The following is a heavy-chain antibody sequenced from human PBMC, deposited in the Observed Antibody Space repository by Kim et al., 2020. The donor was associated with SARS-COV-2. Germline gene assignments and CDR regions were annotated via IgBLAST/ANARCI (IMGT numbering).Heavy chain of an antibody. J-gene: IGHJ4*02. CDR3: AKDGGGPDTTGWYYFDL. V-gene: IGHV3-23*01. CDR1: GFTFSTYT. CDR2: ISGSSGSV. Sequence: GGSLRLSCAASGFTFSTYTMSWVRQAPGKGLEWVSGISGSSGSVYYAESVKGRFTISRDSSKTTLYLQMNTLRAEDTAVYYCAKDGGGPDTTGWYYFDLWGQGALVTVSS. D-gene: IGHD6-19*01.